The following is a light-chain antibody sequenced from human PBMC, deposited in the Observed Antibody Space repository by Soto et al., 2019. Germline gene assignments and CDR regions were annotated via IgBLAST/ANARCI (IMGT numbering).Light chain of an antibody. CDR1: SSDVGGYNY. J-gene: IGLJ1*01. Sequence: QSVLTQHASVSGFPGRSITISCTGTSSDVGGYNYVSWYQQHPGKAPKLMIYDVSNRPSGVSNRFSGSKSGNTASLTISGLQAEDEADYYCSSYRSSSTLYVFGTGTKVTVL. V-gene: IGLV2-14*01. CDR2: DVS. CDR3: SSYRSSSTLYV.